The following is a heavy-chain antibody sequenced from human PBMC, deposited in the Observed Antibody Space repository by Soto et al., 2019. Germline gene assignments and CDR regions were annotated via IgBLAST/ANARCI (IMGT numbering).Heavy chain of an antibody. D-gene: IGHD3-9*01. CDR1: GGTFSSYA. Sequence: ASVKVSCKASGGTFSSYAISWVRQAPGQGLEWMGGIIPIFGTANYAQKFQGRVTITADKSTSTAYMELSSLRSEDTAVYYCARGYGILTGYYPRDYFYYGMDVWGQGTTVTVSS. J-gene: IGHJ6*02. CDR2: IIPIFGTA. V-gene: IGHV1-69*06. CDR3: ARGYGILTGYYPRDYFYYGMDV.